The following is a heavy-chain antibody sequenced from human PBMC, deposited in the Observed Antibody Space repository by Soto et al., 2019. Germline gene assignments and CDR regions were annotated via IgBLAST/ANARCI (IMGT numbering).Heavy chain of an antibody. V-gene: IGHV3-30-3*01. Sequence: QVQLVESGGGVVQPGRSLRLSCAASGFTFSSYAMHWVRQAPGKGLEWVAVISYDGSNKYYADSVKGRFTISRDNSKNTLYLQMNSLRAEDTAVYYCARDGNYDSSGYYDYFDYWGQGTLVTVSS. J-gene: IGHJ4*02. CDR2: ISYDGSNK. CDR1: GFTFSSYA. CDR3: ARDGNYDSSGYYDYFDY. D-gene: IGHD3-22*01.